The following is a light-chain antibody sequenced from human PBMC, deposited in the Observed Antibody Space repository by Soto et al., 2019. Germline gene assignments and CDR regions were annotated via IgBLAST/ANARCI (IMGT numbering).Light chain of an antibody. Sequence: QSALTQPASVSGSPGQSITISCTGTSGDVGSYNLVSWYQQHPGKAPKLMIYEGSKRPSGVSNRFSGSKSGNTASLTISGLQAEDEADYYCSSYAGSSTWVFGGGTKLTVL. V-gene: IGLV2-23*01. J-gene: IGLJ3*02. CDR1: SGDVGSYNL. CDR2: EGS. CDR3: SSYAGSSTWV.